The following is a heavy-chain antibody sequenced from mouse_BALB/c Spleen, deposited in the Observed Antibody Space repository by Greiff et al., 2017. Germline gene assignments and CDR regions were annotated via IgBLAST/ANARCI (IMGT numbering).Heavy chain of an antibody. J-gene: IGHJ4*01. D-gene: IGHD2-4*01. CDR3: ARERGMITTEGYAMDY. V-gene: IGHV2-9*02. CDR1: GFSLTSYG. Sequence: VHLVESGPGLVAPSQSLSITCTVSGFSLTSYGVHWVRQPPGKGLEWLGVIWAGGSTNYNSALMSRLSISKDNSKSQVFLKMNSLQTDDTAMYYCARERGMITTEGYAMDYWGQGTSVTVSS. CDR2: IWAGGST.